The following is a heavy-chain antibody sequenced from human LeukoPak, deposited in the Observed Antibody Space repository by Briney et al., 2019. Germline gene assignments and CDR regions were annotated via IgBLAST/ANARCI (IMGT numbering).Heavy chain of an antibody. CDR2: IYSGGTT. D-gene: IGHD1-26*01. V-gene: IGHV3-66*02. CDR3: ARELH. J-gene: IGHJ4*02. Sequence: PGGSLRLSCAASGFTVSSNYMSWVRQAPGKGLEWVSVIYSGGTTNYADSVKGQFIISRDNSKNTLFLQMNSLGTEDTAVYYCARELHLGQGTLVTVSS. CDR1: GFTVSSNY.